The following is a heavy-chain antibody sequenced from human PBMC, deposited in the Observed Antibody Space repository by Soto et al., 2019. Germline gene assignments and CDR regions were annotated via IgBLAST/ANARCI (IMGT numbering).Heavy chain of an antibody. CDR1: GFTFSSYA. D-gene: IGHD2-2*01. J-gene: IGHJ4*02. CDR2: ISGSGGST. Sequence: GGSLRLSCAASGFTFSSYAMSWVRQAPGKGLEWVSAISGSGGSTYYADSVKGRFTISRDNSKNTLYLQMNSLRAEDTAVYYWAKDRYAGCPYYYDYWGQGTLVTVSS. V-gene: IGHV3-23*01. CDR3: AKDRYAGCPYYYDY.